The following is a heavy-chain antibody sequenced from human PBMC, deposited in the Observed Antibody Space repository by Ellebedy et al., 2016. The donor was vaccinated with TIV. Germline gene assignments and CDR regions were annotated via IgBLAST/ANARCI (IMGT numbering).Heavy chain of an antibody. D-gene: IGHD3-10*01. V-gene: IGHV5-51*01. Sequence: GESLKISCKGSGYSFTSYWIGWVRQMPGKGLEWMGIIYPGDSDTRYSPSFQGQVTISADKSISTAYLQWSSLKASDTAMYYCARSSYGSGSYVVFDYWGQGTLVTVSS. CDR3: ARSSYGSGSYVVFDY. CDR2: IYPGDSDT. CDR1: GYSFTSYW. J-gene: IGHJ4*02.